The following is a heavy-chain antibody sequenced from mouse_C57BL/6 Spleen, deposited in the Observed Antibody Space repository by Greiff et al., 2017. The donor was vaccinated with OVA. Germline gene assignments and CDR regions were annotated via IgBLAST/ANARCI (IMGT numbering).Heavy chain of an antibody. Sequence: EVQLVESEGGLVQPGSSMKLSCTASGFTFCDYYMAWVRQVPEKGLEWVANINYDGSSTYYLDSLKSRFIISRDNAKNILYLQMSSLTSEDTATYYCARDEGDGAMDDGGKGTSVTVSS. CDR2: INYDGSST. V-gene: IGHV5-16*01. J-gene: IGHJ4*01. CDR1: GFTFCDYY. CDR3: ARDEGDGAMDD. D-gene: IGHD3-3*01.